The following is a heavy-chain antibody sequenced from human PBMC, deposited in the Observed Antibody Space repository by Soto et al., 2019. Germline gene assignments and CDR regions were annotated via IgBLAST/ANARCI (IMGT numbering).Heavy chain of an antibody. Sequence: ASVKVSCKASGYTSADFGISWVRQAPGQGLEWMGWVSGNNGASNPAPKVQGRITMTLDTSTGVSYMALRSLRSDDTAIYYCVRDQKYFRVNGNWFDSWGQGNLVTV. J-gene: IGHJ5*01. D-gene: IGHD2-2*01. CDR3: VRDQKYFRVNGNWFDS. CDR2: VSGNNGAS. CDR1: GYTSADFG. V-gene: IGHV1-18*04.